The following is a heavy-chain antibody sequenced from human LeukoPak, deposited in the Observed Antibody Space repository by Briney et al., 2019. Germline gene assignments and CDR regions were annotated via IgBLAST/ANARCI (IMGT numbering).Heavy chain of an antibody. Sequence: SETLSLTCTVSGGSISSSSYYWGWIRQPPGKGLEWIGSIYHSGSTYYNPSLKSRVTISVDTSKNQFSLKLSSVTAADSAVYYCARIRFLEWLSPDCFDYWGQGTLVTVSS. CDR3: ARIRFLEWLSPDCFDY. V-gene: IGHV4-39*07. J-gene: IGHJ4*02. CDR1: GGSISSSSYY. D-gene: IGHD3-3*01. CDR2: IYHSGST.